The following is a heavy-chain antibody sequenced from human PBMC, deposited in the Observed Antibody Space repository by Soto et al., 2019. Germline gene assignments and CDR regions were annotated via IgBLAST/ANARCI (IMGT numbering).Heavy chain of an antibody. D-gene: IGHD3-16*01. V-gene: IGHV1-18*01. CDR1: GYTFTNYG. Sequence: QIQLVQSGPEVKKPGASVKVSCKTAGYTFTNYGVSWVRQAPGQGREWMGWISGYNGNTNYAQNLQDRVTMTTDTSTSTVYMEFRSLTSDDTAVYYCARGGGGFEDYWGQGTLVGVSS. J-gene: IGHJ4*02. CDR2: ISGYNGNT. CDR3: ARGGGGFEDY.